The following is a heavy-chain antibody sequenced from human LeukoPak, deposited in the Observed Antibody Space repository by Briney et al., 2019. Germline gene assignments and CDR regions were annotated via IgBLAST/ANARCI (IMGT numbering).Heavy chain of an antibody. CDR3: ARSPEAAGVRFDY. CDR1: GGSFSGYY. D-gene: IGHD6-13*01. J-gene: IGHJ4*02. CDR2: INHSGST. Sequence: SETLSLTCAVYGGSFSGYYWSWIRQPPGRGLEWIGEINHSGSTNYNPSLKSRVTISVDTSKNQFSLKLSSVTAADTAVYYCARSPEAAGVRFDYWGQGTLVTVSS. V-gene: IGHV4-34*01.